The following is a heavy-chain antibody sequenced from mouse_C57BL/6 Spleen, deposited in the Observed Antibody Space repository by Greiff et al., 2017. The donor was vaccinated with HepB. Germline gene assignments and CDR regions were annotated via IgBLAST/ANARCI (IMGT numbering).Heavy chain of an antibody. V-gene: IGHV5-9*01. J-gene: IGHJ2*01. CDR2: ISGGGGNT. CDR3: ARVYDGYYLDY. CDR1: GFTFSSYT. Sequence: DVKLQESGGGLVKPGGSLKLSCAASGFTFSSYTMSWVRQTPEKRLEWVATISGGGGNTYYPDSVKGRFTIARDNAKNTLYLQMSSLRSEDTALYYCARVYDGYYLDYWGQGTTLTVSS. D-gene: IGHD2-3*01.